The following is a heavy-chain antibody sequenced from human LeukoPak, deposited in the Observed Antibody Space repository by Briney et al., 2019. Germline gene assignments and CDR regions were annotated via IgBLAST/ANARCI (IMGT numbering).Heavy chain of an antibody. D-gene: IGHD3-22*01. CDR2: INHSGST. J-gene: IGHJ4*02. V-gene: IGHV4-34*01. CDR1: GGSLSGYY. Sequence: SETLSLTCAVYGGSLSGYYWSWIRQPPGKGLEWIGEINHSGSTNYNPSLKSRVTISVDTSKNQFSLKLSSVTAADTAVYYCARRVSTMIVVVIGVFDYWGQGTLVTVSS. CDR3: ARRVSTMIVVVIGVFDY.